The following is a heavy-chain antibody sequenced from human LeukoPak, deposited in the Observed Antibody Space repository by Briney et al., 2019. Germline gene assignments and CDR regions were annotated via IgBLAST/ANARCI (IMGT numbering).Heavy chain of an antibody. J-gene: IGHJ4*02. D-gene: IGHD6-6*01. Sequence: GGSLRLSCAASGFAFSSQAMGWVRQAPGKGLEWVSGVSGGGTSTYYADSVKGRFTISRDNSKNTLYLQMNSLRAEDTAVYYCAKDLEWGQYSSSSYDYWGQGTQVTVSS. CDR2: VSGGGTST. CDR1: GFAFSSQA. CDR3: AKDLEWGQYSSSSYDY. V-gene: IGHV3-23*01.